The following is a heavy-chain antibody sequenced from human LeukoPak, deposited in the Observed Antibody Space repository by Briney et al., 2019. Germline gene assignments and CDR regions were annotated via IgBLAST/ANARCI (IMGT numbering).Heavy chain of an antibody. Sequence: GGSLRLSCAASGFSSDDYDTSWVRQAPGKGLEWVSGINWNGGSTGYADSVKGRFTISRDNAKNSLYLQMSSLRAEDTALYYCAREEGGYFDYWGQGTLVTVSS. V-gene: IGHV3-20*04. CDR1: GFSSDDYD. J-gene: IGHJ4*02. D-gene: IGHD3-16*01. CDR3: AREEGGYFDY. CDR2: INWNGGST.